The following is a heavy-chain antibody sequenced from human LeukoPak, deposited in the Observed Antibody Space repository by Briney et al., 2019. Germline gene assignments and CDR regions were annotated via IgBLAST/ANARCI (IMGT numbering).Heavy chain of an antibody. Sequence: GGSLRLSCAASGFTFSSYSMNWVRQAPGKGLEWVSFISSSRSYIYYADSVKGRFTISRDNAKNSLYLQMNSLRAEDTAVYYCARESGFRGDAFDIWGQGTMVTVSS. J-gene: IGHJ3*02. CDR3: ARESGFRGDAFDI. D-gene: IGHD3-10*01. CDR2: ISSSRSYI. V-gene: IGHV3-21*01. CDR1: GFTFSSYS.